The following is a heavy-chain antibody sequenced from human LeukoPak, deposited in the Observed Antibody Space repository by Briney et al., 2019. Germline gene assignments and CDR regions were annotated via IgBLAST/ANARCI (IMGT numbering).Heavy chain of an antibody. J-gene: IGHJ4*02. V-gene: IGHV4-59*12. Sequence: PSETLSLTCTVSGGSISSYYWSWIRQPPGKGLEWIGYIYYSGSTNYNPSLKSRVTISVDTSKNQFSLKLSSVTAADTAVYYCARDSMVRGVIWFDYWGQGTLVTVSS. CDR3: ARDSMVRGVIWFDY. CDR2: IYYSGST. CDR1: GGSISSYY. D-gene: IGHD3-10*01.